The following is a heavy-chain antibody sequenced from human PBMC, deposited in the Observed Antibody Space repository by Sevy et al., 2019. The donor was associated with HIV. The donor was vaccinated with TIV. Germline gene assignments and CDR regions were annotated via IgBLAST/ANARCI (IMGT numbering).Heavy chain of an antibody. CDR2: INSKTDGGTT. D-gene: IGHD3-22*01. J-gene: IGHJ4*02. CDR1: GFTFSNAW. CDR3: ATLKWVLRLGPHFDY. V-gene: IGHV3-15*01. Sequence: GGSLRLSCAASGFTFSNAWMSWVRQAPGKGLEWVGRINSKTDGGTTEYAAPVKGRFTISRDDSKNTLYLQMNSLKTVETALFYCATLKWVLRLGPHFDYWGQGTLVTVSS.